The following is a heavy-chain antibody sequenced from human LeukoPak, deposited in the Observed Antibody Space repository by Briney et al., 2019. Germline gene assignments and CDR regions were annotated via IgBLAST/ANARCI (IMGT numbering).Heavy chain of an antibody. D-gene: IGHD6-13*01. CDR2: IYDSGST. CDR3: AREGSSSWYVFDY. V-gene: IGHV4-31*03. J-gene: IGHJ4*02. CDR1: GGSISSGGYY. Sequence: SETLSLTCTVSGGSISSGGYYWSWIRQHPGKGLEWIGYIYDSGSTYYNPSLKSRVTISVDTSKNQFSLKLSSVTAADTAVYYCAREGSSSWYVFDYWGRGTLVTVST.